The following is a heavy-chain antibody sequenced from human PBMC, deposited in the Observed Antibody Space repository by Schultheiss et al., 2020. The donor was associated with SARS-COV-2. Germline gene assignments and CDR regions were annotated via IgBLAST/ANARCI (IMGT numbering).Heavy chain of an antibody. Sequence: KISCKASGYTFTSYGISWVRQAPGQGLEWMGGIIPIFGTANYAQKFQGRVTITADKSTSTAYMELSSLRSEDTAVYYCARDRQLGDWYVDLWGRGTLVTVSS. J-gene: IGHJ2*01. CDR2: IIPIFGTA. CDR3: ARDRQLGDWYVDL. D-gene: IGHD6-13*01. V-gene: IGHV1-69*06. CDR1: GYTFTSYG.